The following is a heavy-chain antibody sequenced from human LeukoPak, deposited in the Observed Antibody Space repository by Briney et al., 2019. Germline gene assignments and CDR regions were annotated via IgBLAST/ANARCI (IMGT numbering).Heavy chain of an antibody. Sequence: GGSLRLSCAASGFTVITNDMTWVRQAPGKGPEWFSVLYSDGNTKYADSVQGRFTISGDNSKNTLYLEMNSLSPDDTAVYYCAKGVEPLAANTLAYWGQGTLVTVSS. V-gene: IGHV3-53*01. D-gene: IGHD1-14*01. CDR3: AKGVEPLAANTLAY. CDR2: LYSDGNT. J-gene: IGHJ4*02. CDR1: GFTVITND.